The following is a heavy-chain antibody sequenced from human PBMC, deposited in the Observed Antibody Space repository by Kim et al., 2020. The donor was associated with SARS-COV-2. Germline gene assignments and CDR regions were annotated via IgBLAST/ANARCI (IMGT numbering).Heavy chain of an antibody. CDR3: ARDPNISQYYYDSSGYPTYYYYGMDV. CDR1: GYTFTSYG. V-gene: IGHV1-18*01. J-gene: IGHJ6*02. Sequence: ASVKVSCKASGYTFTSYGISWVRQAPGQGLEWMGWISAYNGNTNYAQKLQGRVTMTTDTSTSTAYMELRSLRSDDTAVYYCARDPNISQYYYDSSGYPTYYYYGMDVWGQGTTVTVSS. D-gene: IGHD3-22*01. CDR2: ISAYNGNT.